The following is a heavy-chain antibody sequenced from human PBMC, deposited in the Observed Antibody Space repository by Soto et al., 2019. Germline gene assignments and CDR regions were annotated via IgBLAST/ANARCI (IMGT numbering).Heavy chain of an antibody. CDR2: IDPSDSYT. Sequence: PGESLRISCKGSGYSFAGYWISWVRQMPGKGLEWMGRIDPSDSYTNYSPSFQGHVTISADKSISTAYLQWSSLKASDTAMYYCARHYDKRRFGELLGYWGQGTLVTVSS. CDR3: ARHYDKRRFGELLGY. J-gene: IGHJ4*02. V-gene: IGHV5-10-1*01. D-gene: IGHD3-10*01. CDR1: GYSFAGYW.